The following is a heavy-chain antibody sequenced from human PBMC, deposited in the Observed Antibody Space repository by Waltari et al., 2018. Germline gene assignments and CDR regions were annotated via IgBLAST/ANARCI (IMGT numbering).Heavy chain of an antibody. CDR1: GFIFSNSW. CDR3: ARDGRLYYDFWSGSYGLDA. CDR2: IKEDGSEK. Sequence: EVQLVESGGDFVQPGGSLRLSCAASGFIFSNSWMTWVRQAPGKGLEWVAKIKEDGSEKYYVDSVKGRFTISRDNAGNSMDLEMNSLRVEDTAVYYCARDGRLYYDFWSGSYGLDAWGQGTTVIISS. J-gene: IGHJ6*02. D-gene: IGHD3-3*01. V-gene: IGHV3-7*01.